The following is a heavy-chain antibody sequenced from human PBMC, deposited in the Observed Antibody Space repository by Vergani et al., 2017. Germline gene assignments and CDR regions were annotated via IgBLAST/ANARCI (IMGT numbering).Heavy chain of an antibody. Sequence: QVQLVESGGGVVQPGRSLRLSCAASGFTFSSYGMHWVRQAPGTGLEWVAVISYDGSNKYYADSVKGRFTISRDNSKNTLYLQMNSLRAEDTAVYYCAKESLKWELLLDGMDVWGQGTTVTVSS. V-gene: IGHV3-30*18. CDR2: ISYDGSNK. CDR1: GFTFSSYG. CDR3: AKESLKWELLLDGMDV. J-gene: IGHJ6*02. D-gene: IGHD1-26*01.